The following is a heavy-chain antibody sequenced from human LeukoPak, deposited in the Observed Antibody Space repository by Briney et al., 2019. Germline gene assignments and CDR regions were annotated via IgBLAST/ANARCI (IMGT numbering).Heavy chain of an antibody. D-gene: IGHD1-26*01. CDR2: MNSGGTTI. V-gene: IGHV3-74*01. J-gene: IGHJ4*01. CDR3: IREVQVRASASLGL. CDR1: GFSISGYW. Sequence: GGSLRLSCAASGFSISGYWMHGVRHAAGEGLVWVSRMNSGGTTINYADSVKGRFTISRDNVDNTLHLQMNSLRVGATAVYYCIREVQVRASASLGLWGQGTLVTVSS.